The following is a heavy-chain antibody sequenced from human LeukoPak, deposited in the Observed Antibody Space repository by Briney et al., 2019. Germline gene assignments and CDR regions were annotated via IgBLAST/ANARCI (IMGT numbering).Heavy chain of an antibody. J-gene: IGHJ4*02. CDR2: INHSGST. CDR3: AGGTAGGGNAHFDY. D-gene: IGHD4-23*01. V-gene: IGHV4-34*01. CDR1: GGSFSGYY. Sequence: SETLSLTCAVYGGSFSGYYWSWIRQPPGKGLEWIGEINHSGSTNYNPSLKSRVTISVDTSKNQFSLKLSSVTAADTAVYYCAGGTAGGGNAHFDYWGQGALVTVSS.